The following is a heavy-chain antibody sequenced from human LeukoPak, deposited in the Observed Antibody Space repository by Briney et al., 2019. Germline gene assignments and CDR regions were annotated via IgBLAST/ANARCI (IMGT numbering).Heavy chain of an antibody. CDR3: ARRPYSDTSGRLSDV. V-gene: IGHV3-48*02. Sequence: GGSLRLSCEGSGFTFDEHAMHWVRQAPGKGLEWISYIGSSGSPTHYADSVGGRFTISRDNAKNSLYLQMNSLRDEDTAVYFCARRPYSDTSGRLSDVWGQGTTVTVSS. CDR2: IGSSGSPT. J-gene: IGHJ6*02. D-gene: IGHD3-22*01. CDR1: GFTFDEHA.